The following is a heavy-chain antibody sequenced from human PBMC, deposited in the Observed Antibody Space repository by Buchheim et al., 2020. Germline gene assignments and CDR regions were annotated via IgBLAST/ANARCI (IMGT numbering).Heavy chain of an antibody. J-gene: IGHJ6*01. CDR3: ARGGFQHALDV. CDR1: GFIINDYW. V-gene: IGHV3-74*03. Sequence: EVQLVESGGGLVQPGGSLRLSCAASGFIINDYWMYWVRQAPGKGLVWVSQIDSDGGTTTYADSVKGRFTISRDNAKNTLSLQMNGRRVEDTAVYYCARGGFQHALDVWGQGTT. CDR2: IDSDGGTT.